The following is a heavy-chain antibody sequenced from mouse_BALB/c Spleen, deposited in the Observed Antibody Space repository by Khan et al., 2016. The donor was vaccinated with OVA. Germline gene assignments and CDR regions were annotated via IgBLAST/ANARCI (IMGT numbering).Heavy chain of an antibody. J-gene: IGHJ4*01. D-gene: IGHD1-1*01. CDR3: TRSNYDGNSFYAMDY. CDR1: VYTFTSYW. CDR2: VSPGSGSP. Sequence: DLVKPGASVKLSCKASVYTFTSYWINWIKQRPGQGLEWIGRVSPGSGSPYYNEIFKGKATVTGDKSSSTAYIQLNSLSSEDSAVCFCTRSNYDGNSFYAMDYWGQGTSVTVSA. V-gene: IGHV1S41*01.